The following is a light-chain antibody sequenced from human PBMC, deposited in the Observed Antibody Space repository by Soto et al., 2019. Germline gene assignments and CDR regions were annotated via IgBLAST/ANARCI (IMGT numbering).Light chain of an antibody. Sequence: IVMTQSPDSLAVSLGERATIDCKSSRSVLSSSNNKNFLAWYHQKPGQPPKLLIYWASARESGVPDRFSGSGYGTDFTLTISSLQAEDVAVYYCQQYYATPYTFGQGTKLEI. V-gene: IGKV4-1*01. CDR3: QQYYATPYT. J-gene: IGKJ2*01. CDR2: WAS. CDR1: RSVLSSSNNKNF.